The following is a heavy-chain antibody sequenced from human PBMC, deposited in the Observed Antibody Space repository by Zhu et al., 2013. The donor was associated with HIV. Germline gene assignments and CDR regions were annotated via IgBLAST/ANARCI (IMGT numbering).Heavy chain of an antibody. CDR2: ISAYNGST. V-gene: IGHV1-18*01. CDR3: GRDPRHYYHYFGIDV. J-gene: IGHJ6*02. Sequence: QVQLVQSGPEVKKPGASVRVSCKTSGYTFSNFAISWVRQAPGQGLEWMGWISAYNGSTRSTQKLQGRFSMTTDASTSTVYMELTRLRSDDTAVYFCGRDPRHYYHYFGIDVWGQGTTVIVS. CDR1: GYTFSNFA.